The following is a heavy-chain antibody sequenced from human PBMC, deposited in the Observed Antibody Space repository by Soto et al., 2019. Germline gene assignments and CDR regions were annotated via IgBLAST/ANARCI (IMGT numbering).Heavy chain of an antibody. CDR1: GGTFSIYA. D-gene: IGHD6-13*01. V-gene: IGHV1-69*13. CDR2: IIPIFGTA. J-gene: IGHJ5*02. Sequence: SVKVSCKASGGTFSIYAISWVRQAPGQGLEWMGGIIPIFGTANYAQKFQGRVTITADESTSTAYMELRSLRSEDTAVYYCARDESLYSSTQNWFDPWGQGTQFTVSS. CDR3: ARDESLYSSTQNWFDP.